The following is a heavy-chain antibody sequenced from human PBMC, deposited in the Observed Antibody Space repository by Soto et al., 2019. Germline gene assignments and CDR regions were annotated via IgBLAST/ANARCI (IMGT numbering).Heavy chain of an antibody. J-gene: IGHJ1*01. D-gene: IGHD3-22*01. V-gene: IGHV1-8*01. CDR3: ARDHDGGYYSVAEYFQH. CDR1: GYTFTSYD. Sequence: ASVKVSCKASGYTFTSYDINWVRQATGQGLEWMGWMNPNSGNTGYAQKFQGRVTMTRNTSISTAYMELSSLRSDDTAVYYCARDHDGGYYSVAEYFQHWGQGTLVTVSS. CDR2: MNPNSGNT.